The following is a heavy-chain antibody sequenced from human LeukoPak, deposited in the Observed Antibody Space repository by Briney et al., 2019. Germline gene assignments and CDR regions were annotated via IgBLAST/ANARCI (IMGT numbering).Heavy chain of an antibody. D-gene: IGHD6-13*01. V-gene: IGHV1-18*01. CDR1: GYTFTSYG. CDR3: ARDDGKAAAGICI. Sequence: ASVKVSCKASGYTFTSYGISWVRQAPGQGLEWMGWISAYNGNTNYAQKFQGRVRITADESTSTAYMELSSLRSEDTAVYYCARDDGKAAAGICIWGQGTMVTVSS. CDR2: ISAYNGNT. J-gene: IGHJ3*02.